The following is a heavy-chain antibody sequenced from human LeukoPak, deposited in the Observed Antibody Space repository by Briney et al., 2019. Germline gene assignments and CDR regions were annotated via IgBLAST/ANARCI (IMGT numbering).Heavy chain of an antibody. D-gene: IGHD5-18*01. J-gene: IGHJ6*03. CDR2: IGTAGDT. V-gene: IGHV3-13*01. Sequence: GGSLRLSCAASGFTFSSYDMHWVRQATGKRLEWVSTIGTAGDTYYLDSVKGRFTISRENAKNSLYLQMNSLTAGDTAVYYCARVGDLGHGYGGNYYLQVWGKGVTFISSS. CDR3: ARVGDLGHGYGGNYYLQV. CDR1: GFTFSSYD.